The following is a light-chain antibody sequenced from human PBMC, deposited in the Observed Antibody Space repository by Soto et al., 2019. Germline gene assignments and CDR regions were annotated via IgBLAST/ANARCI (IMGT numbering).Light chain of an antibody. Sequence: EIVMTQSPATLSVSPGERATISCRASQSVSSNLAWYQQKPGQAPRLLIYGASTRATGIPARFSGSGSGTEFALAISSLQSEDFAVYYCQQYNNWPPMAFGQGTKVELK. CDR2: GAS. CDR3: QQYNNWPPMA. V-gene: IGKV3-15*01. J-gene: IGKJ1*01. CDR1: QSVSSN.